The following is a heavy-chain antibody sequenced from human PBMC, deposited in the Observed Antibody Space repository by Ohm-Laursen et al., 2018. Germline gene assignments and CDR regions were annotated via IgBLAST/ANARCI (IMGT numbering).Heavy chain of an antibody. Sequence: SLRLSCAASGFTFSTYATNWVRQAPGKGLEWVSGISGSGDNTYYADSVKGRFTISRDSSENTVYFQMNDLRAEDTALYYCAKARSAVVFAASNHWGQGALVIVSS. CDR3: AKARSAVVFAASNH. J-gene: IGHJ5*02. D-gene: IGHD2-15*01. V-gene: IGHV3-23*01. CDR2: ISGSGDNT. CDR1: GFTFSTYA.